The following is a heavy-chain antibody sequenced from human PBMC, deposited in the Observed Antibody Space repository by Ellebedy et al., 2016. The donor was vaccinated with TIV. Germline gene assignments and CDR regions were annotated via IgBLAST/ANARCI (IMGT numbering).Heavy chain of an antibody. Sequence: PGGSLRLSCAASGFTFSPYAMAWVRQAPGKGLEWVSGLVGSGAEKYADSVKGRFTISRDNSKDTLFLQMNSLRAEDTAVYYCASSRYHYYLGNTIFAYWGQGALVTVSS. D-gene: IGHD3-10*01. CDR2: LVGSGA. V-gene: IGHV3-23*01. CDR3: ASSRYHYYLGNTIFAY. J-gene: IGHJ4*02. CDR1: GFTFSPYA.